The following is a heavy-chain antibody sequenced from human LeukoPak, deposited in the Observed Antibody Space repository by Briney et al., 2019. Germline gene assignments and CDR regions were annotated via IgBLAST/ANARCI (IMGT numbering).Heavy chain of an antibody. CDR1: GFTFRRYG. D-gene: IGHD2/OR15-2a*01. CDR2: ISGSGGST. V-gene: IGHV3-23*01. Sequence: GGSLRLSCAASGFTFRRYGMSWVRQAPGKGLEWVSAISGSGGSTYYADSVKGRFTISRDNSKNTLYLQMNSLRAEDTAVYYCAKDKQYFGWFDTWGQGTLVTVSS. J-gene: IGHJ5*02. CDR3: AKDKQYFGWFDT.